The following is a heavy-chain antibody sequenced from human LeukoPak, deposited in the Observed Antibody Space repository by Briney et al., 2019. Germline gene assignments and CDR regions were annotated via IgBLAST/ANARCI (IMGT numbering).Heavy chain of an antibody. CDR1: GYIFTGHY. Sequence: ASVKVSCKASGYIFTGHYMNWVRQVPGQGLEWLGRINPKTGGTNYAQNFQGRVTMTRDTSISTTYMELSRLRPDDTAVYYCARVGDGLNDAFDIWGQGTMVTVSS. D-gene: IGHD5-24*01. J-gene: IGHJ3*02. CDR2: INPKTGGT. CDR3: ARVGDGLNDAFDI. V-gene: IGHV1-2*06.